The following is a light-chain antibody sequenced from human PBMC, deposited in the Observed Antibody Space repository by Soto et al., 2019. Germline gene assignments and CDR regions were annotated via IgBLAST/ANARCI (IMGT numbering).Light chain of an antibody. CDR1: HNINNN. CDR3: QQSYYIPRS. J-gene: IGKJ2*03. Sequence: IQLTQSPSSLSVSVGDRATISCRASHNINNNLIWYQQKPGTAPKPLIYAASSLQPGVPSRFNGSRSATDFTLTISSLQPEDSATYYCQQSYYIPRSFGQGTKLEIK. V-gene: IGKV1-39*01. CDR2: AAS.